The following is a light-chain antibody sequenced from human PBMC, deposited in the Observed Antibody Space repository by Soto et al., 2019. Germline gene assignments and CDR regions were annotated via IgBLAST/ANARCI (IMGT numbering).Light chain of an antibody. Sequence: EIVMTQSPSTLSVSPWERSSLSFRASQSVSSYLAWYQQKPGQAPRLLIYDASNRATGIPARFSGSGSGTEFTLTISSLQPDDFATYYCQHYNSYSEAFGQGTKVDIK. CDR1: QSVSSY. CDR2: DAS. J-gene: IGKJ1*01. CDR3: QHYNSYSEA. V-gene: IGKV3D-15*01.